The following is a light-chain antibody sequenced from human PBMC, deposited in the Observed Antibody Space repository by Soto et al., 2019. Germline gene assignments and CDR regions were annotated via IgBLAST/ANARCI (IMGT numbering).Light chain of an antibody. CDR3: QHYDISSPWT. CDR1: QSISYF. J-gene: IGKJ1*01. CDR2: DAY. V-gene: IGKV1-5*01. Sequence: DIQMTQSPSTLSASIGDRVTITCRASQSISYFLAWYQQKPGKAPNLLIYDAYSLESGAPSRFSGSGSGTQLTLTIYSLQPDDFATYYFQHYDISSPWTFGQGTKV.